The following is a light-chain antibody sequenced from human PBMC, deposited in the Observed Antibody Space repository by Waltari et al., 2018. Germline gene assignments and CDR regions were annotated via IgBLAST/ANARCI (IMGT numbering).Light chain of an antibody. CDR3: CSYAGSSTYVV. CDR1: SSDVGSYNL. Sequence: QSALTQPASVSGSPGQSITISCTGTSSDVGSYNLVSWYHQHPGKAPKLMIYEGSKRPSGVSNRFSGSKSGNTASLTISGLQAEDEAYYYCCSYAGSSTYVVFGGGTKLTVL. V-gene: IGLV2-23*01. CDR2: EGS. J-gene: IGLJ2*01.